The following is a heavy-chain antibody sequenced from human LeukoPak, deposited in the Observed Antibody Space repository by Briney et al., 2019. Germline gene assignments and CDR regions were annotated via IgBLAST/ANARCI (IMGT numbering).Heavy chain of an antibody. V-gene: IGHV4-59*01. CDR3: ARVKSSSGYYYLSWFDP. CDR1: GGSISSYY. J-gene: IGHJ5*02. CDR2: IYYSGST. Sequence: SETLSLTCTVSGGSISSYYWSWIRQPPGKGLEWMGYIYYSGSTNYNPSLKSRVTISIDTSKNQFSLKLSSVTAADTAVYYCARVKSSSGYYYLSWFDPWGQGTLVTVSS. D-gene: IGHD3-22*01.